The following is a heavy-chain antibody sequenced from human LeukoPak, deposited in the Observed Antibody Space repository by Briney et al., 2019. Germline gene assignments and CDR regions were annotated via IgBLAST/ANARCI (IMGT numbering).Heavy chain of an antibody. D-gene: IGHD1-1*01. V-gene: IGHV3-30*02. CDR2: MRYDGSNK. CDR3: AKFGTSEFDY. CDR1: AFTFSTHG. J-gene: IGHJ4*02. Sequence: GGSLRLSCAASAFTFSTHGMYWVRQAPGKGLEWVAFMRYDGSNKYYAESVKGRFTISRDNSKNRLYLQMNSLKTEDTAVYYCAKFGTSEFDYWGQGTLVTVSS.